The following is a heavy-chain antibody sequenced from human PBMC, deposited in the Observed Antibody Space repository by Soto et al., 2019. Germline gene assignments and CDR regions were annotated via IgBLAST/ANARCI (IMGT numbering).Heavy chain of an antibody. D-gene: IGHD5-18*01. CDR1: GFTFASYG. CDR3: AKDSGYGYGYFVGS. J-gene: IGHJ5*02. Sequence: GGSLRLSCAASGFTFASYGMMWVRQAPGKGLEWVSTISDSADSTYYADSVKGRFTISRDNPDNTLYLQMNSLRAEDTAIYYCAKDSGYGYGYFVGSWGQGALVTVSS. V-gene: IGHV3-23*01. CDR2: ISDSADST.